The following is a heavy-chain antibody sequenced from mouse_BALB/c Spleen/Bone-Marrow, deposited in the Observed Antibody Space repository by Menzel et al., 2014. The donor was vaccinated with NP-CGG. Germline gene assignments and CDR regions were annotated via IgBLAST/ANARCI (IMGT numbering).Heavy chain of an antibody. V-gene: IGHV1-4*02. CDR2: ISPSIGYT. CDR3: AREGTYYAYFDY. D-gene: IGHD1-1*01. Sequence: VQLQESAAELARPGASVKLSCKASGYIFTSYTIQWIKQRPGQGLEWIGYISPSIGYTEYNQKFKDKTTLTADTSSSTTYMQLSSLTSEDSAVYYCAREGTYYAYFDYWGQGTTLTVSS. J-gene: IGHJ2*01. CDR1: GYIFTSYT.